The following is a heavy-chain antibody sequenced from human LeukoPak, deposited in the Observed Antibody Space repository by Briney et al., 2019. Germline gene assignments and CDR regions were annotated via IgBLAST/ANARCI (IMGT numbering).Heavy chain of an antibody. J-gene: IGHJ4*02. D-gene: IGHD1-26*01. Sequence: PGGSLRLSCVASGFTFSNYWMHWVRQAPGKGLVWVSRITSDGSSTSYADSVKGRFTISRDNAKNTLYLHMNSLRAEDTAVYYCTRDGAVGAPFDYWGQGTLVTVSS. CDR3: TRDGAVGAPFDY. CDR2: ITSDGSST. CDR1: GFTFSNYW. V-gene: IGHV3-74*01.